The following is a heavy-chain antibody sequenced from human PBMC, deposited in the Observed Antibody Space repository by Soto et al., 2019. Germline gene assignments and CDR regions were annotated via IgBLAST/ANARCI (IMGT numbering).Heavy chain of an antibody. D-gene: IGHD6-25*01. CDR1: GDSMTKYY. CDR2: IYTSGRT. V-gene: IGHV4-4*07. J-gene: IGHJ4*02. Sequence: QVQLQESGPGLVKPSETLSLTCTVSGDSMTKYYWSWIRQPAGKGLEWIGLIYTSGRTNYNPSLKSRVTMSIDTSNKHCSLKMKSVTAADKAVYYCARTVGAAYYFDFWGQGALVTVSS. CDR3: ARTVGAAYYFDF.